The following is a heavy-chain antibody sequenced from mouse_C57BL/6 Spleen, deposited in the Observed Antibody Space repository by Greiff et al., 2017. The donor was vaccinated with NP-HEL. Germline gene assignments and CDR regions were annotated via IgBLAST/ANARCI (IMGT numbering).Heavy chain of an antibody. D-gene: IGHD1-1*01. J-gene: IGHJ1*03. V-gene: IGHV5-9-1*02. CDR2: ISSGGDYI. CDR3: TTTVGWYFDV. Sequence: EVKLQESGEGLVKPGGSLKLSCAASGFTFSSYAMSWVRQTPEKRLEWVAYISSGGDYIYYADTVKGRFTISRDNARNTLYLQMSSLKSEDTAMYYCTTTVGWYFDVWGTGTTVTVSS. CDR1: GFTFSSYA.